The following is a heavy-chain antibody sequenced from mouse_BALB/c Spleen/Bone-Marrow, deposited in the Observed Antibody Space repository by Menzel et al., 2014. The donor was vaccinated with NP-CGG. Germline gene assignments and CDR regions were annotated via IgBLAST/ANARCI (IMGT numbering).Heavy chain of an antibody. D-gene: IGHD2-1*01. V-gene: IGHV1S135*01. CDR1: GYSFTGYN. Sequence: EVKLMESGAELEKPGASVKISCKTSGYSFTGYNMNWVTQRNGKSLEWIGNINPYYGSTGYNQRFKGKATLTVDKSSSTAFMQLKGLTSEDSAVYYCARSDGINFAMDFWGQGTSVTVSS. J-gene: IGHJ4*01. CDR2: INPYYGST. CDR3: ARSDGINFAMDF.